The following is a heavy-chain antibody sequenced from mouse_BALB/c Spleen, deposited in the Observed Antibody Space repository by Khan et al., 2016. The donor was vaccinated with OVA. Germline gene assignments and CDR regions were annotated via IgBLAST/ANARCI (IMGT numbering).Heavy chain of an antibody. J-gene: IGHJ3*01. CDR2: INPSTGYT. CDR3: AIYYGYDGAY. D-gene: IGHD2-2*01. CDR1: GYTFTSYW. V-gene: IGHV1-7*01. Sequence: QVQLQQSGAELAKPGASVKMSCKASGYTFTSYWMHWVKQRPGQGLEWIGYINPSTGYTEYNQKVKDKATLTADKSSSTAYMQLSSLTSEDSAVYYCAIYYGYDGAYWGQGTLVTVSA.